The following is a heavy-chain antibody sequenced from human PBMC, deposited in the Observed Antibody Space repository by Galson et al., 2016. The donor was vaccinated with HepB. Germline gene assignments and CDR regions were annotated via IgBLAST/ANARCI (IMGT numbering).Heavy chain of an antibody. J-gene: IGHJ4*02. CDR1: GFTVSNNY. V-gene: IGHV3-66*01. Sequence: SLRLSCAASGFTVSNNYMRWIRQAPGKGLEWVSFIYSGGDTYYADSVRGRFTISRDNSKNTLCLQMNSLIAEDTAVYYCARGGNYAGSWGQGTLVTVSS. CDR3: ARGGNYAGS. CDR2: IYSGGDT. D-gene: IGHD3-16*01.